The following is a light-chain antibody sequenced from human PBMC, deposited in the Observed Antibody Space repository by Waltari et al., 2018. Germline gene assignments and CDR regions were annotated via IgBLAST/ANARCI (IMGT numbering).Light chain of an antibody. CDR2: DVD. J-gene: IGLJ2*01. CDR1: SSAVGGYNY. Sequence: QSALTQPRPVSASPGQSVAISCTATSSAVGGYNYVSWYQQHTGKAPKLIIYDVDKRPSGVPCLFSGSKAGSTASRTISGLHSEDEADYYCCSYTAPDVVFGGGTKVTVL. V-gene: IGLV2-11*01. CDR3: CSYTAPDVV.